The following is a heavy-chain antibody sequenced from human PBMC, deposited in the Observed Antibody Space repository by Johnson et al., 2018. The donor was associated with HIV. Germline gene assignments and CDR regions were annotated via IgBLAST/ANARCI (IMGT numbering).Heavy chain of an antibody. J-gene: IGHJ3*01. Sequence: VQLVESGGGLIQPGGSLRLSCAASGFSVTNNYMSWVRQAPGKGLEWVSAISGGGRTFYADSVKGRFTISGDTSENTLHLQMNSLRGEDTALYYCVRGTITVIRGIIAFDLWGQGTMVTVSS. CDR2: ISGGGRT. CDR3: VRGTITVIRGIIAFDL. CDR1: GFSVTNNY. V-gene: IGHV3-53*01. D-gene: IGHD3-10*01.